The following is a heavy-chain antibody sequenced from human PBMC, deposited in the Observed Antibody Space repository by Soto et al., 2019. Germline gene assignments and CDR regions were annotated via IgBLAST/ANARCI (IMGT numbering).Heavy chain of an antibody. D-gene: IGHD2-8*01. CDR3: ARDSLLMVYAISYYGMDV. V-gene: IGHV1-3*01. Sequence: ASVKVSCKASGYTFTSYAMHWVRQAPGQRLEWMGWINAGNGNTKYSQKFQGRVTITRDTSASTAYMELSSLRSEDTAVYYCARDSLLMVYAISYYGMDVWGQGTTVTVSS. CDR1: GYTFTSYA. J-gene: IGHJ6*02. CDR2: INAGNGNT.